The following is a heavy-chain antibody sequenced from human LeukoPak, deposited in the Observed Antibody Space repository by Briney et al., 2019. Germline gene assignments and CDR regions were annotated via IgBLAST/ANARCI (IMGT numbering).Heavy chain of an antibody. CDR1: GYIFTVYY. V-gene: IGHV1-2*02. CDR2: INPKSGAT. CDR3: ARALYNGFDWTAPDM. Sequence: AASVKVSCKASGYIFTVYYIDWVRQAPGQGPEWMGWINPKSGATKYEQKFKGRVSMTRDSSSSTAYMELARLRSDDTAVYYCARALYNGFDWTAPDMWGHGTLVTVSS. D-gene: IGHD3-9*01. J-gene: IGHJ3*02.